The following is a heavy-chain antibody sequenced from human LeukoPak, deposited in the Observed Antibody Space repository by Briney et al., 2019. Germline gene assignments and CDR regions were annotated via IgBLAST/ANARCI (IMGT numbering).Heavy chain of an antibody. Sequence: GGSLRLSCAASGFTLSSYAMSWVRQAAGKGLEWVSTISGSGGSTYYADSVKGRFTISRDNSKNTLYLQMNSLRAEDTAVYYCAKDMEMAATSQNFDYWGQGTLVTVSS. D-gene: IGHD5-24*01. CDR2: ISGSGGST. CDR1: GFTLSSYA. V-gene: IGHV3-23*01. J-gene: IGHJ4*02. CDR3: AKDMEMAATSQNFDY.